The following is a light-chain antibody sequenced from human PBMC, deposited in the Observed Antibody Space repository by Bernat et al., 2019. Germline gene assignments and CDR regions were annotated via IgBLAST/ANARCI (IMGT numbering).Light chain of an antibody. CDR3: QQYNSYPYT. Sequence: DIQMTQSPSTLSTSVGDRVTITCRASQSISSWLAWYQQKPGKAPKLLIYKASSLESGVPSRFSGSGSGTEFTLTISSLQPDDFATYYCQQYNSYPYTFGQGTKLEIK. V-gene: IGKV1-5*03. J-gene: IGKJ2*01. CDR2: KAS. CDR1: QSISSW.